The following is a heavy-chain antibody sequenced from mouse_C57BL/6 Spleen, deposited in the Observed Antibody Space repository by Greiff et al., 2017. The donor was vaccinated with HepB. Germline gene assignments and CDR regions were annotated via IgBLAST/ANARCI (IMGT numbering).Heavy chain of an antibody. V-gene: IGHV3-6*01. CDR1: GYSITSGYY. J-gene: IGHJ4*01. CDR2: ISYDGSN. CDR3: ARGPPDWGDYAMDY. D-gene: IGHD4-1*01. Sequence: EVKLQESGPGLVKPSQSLSLTCSVTGYSITSGYYWNWIRQFPGNKLEWMGYISYDGSNNYNPSLKNRISITRDTSKNQFFLKLNSVTTEDTATYYCARGPPDWGDYAMDYWGQGTSVTVSS.